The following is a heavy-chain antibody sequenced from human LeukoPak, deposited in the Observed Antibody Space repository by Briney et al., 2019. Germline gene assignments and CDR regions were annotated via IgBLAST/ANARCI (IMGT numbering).Heavy chain of an antibody. CDR3: ASRKLGNDY. CDR2: IYYTGSS. Sequence: PSETLSLTCTVSGGSISSGSYYWSWIRQPAGKGLEWIGYIYYTGSSSYNPSLRSRVTIPADTSKNQFSLKLSSVTAADTAVYYCASRKLGNDYWGQGTLVTVSS. J-gene: IGHJ4*01. V-gene: IGHV4-61*10. D-gene: IGHD7-27*01. CDR1: GGSISSGSYY.